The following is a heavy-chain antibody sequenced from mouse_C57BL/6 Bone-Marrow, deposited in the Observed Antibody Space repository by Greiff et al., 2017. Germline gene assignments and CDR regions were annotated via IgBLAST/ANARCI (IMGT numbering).Heavy chain of an antibody. J-gene: IGHJ2*01. CDR1: GFNIKDYY. Sequence: EVKLMESGAELVKPGASVKLSCTASGFNIKDYYMHWVKQRTEQGLEWIGRIDPEDGETKYAPKFQGKATITADTSSNTAYLQLSSLTSEDTAVYYCASYYGSPYYFDYWVQGTTLTVSS. D-gene: IGHD1-1*01. CDR2: IDPEDGET. CDR3: ASYYGSPYYFDY. V-gene: IGHV14-2*01.